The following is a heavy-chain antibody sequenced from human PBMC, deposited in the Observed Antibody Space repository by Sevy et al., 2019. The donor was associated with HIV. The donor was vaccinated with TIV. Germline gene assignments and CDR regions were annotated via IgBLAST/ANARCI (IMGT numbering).Heavy chain of an antibody. J-gene: IGHJ1*01. V-gene: IGHV3-23*01. D-gene: IGHD2-2*02. Sequence: GGSLRLSCAASGFTFSSYAMSWVRQVPGKGLEWVPAISGSGGSTYYADSVKGRFTISRDNSKNTLYLLMNSLRAEDTAVYYCAKDRREYQLLYAYFQHWGQGTLVTVSS. CDR3: AKDRREYQLLYAYFQH. CDR2: ISGSGGST. CDR1: GFTFSSYA.